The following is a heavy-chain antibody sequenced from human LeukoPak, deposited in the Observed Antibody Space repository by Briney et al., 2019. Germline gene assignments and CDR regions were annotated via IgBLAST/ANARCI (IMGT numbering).Heavy chain of an antibody. CDR3: ARGRYYGSGSYYNVGSLFDY. J-gene: IGHJ4*02. V-gene: IGHV4-39*01. CDR2: IYYSGST. CDR1: GGSISSSSYY. D-gene: IGHD3-10*01. Sequence: SETLSLTCTVSGGSISSSSYYWGWIRQPPGKGLEWIGSIYYSGSTYYNPSLKSRVTISVDTSKNQFSLKLSSVTAADTAVYYCARGRYYGSGSYYNVGSLFDYWGQGTLVTVSS.